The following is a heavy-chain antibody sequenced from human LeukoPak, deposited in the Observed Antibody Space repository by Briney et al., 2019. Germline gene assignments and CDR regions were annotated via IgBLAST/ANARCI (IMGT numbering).Heavy chain of an antibody. CDR1: GFTFSGYW. D-gene: IGHD4-17*01. J-gene: IGHJ3*02. CDR3: ARTTVAPDAFDI. Sequence: GGSLRLSCAASGFTFSGYWMHWVRQAPGKGLEWVSCINTDGTSPTYADSVKGRFTISRDNAKNSLSLQMNSLRAEDTAVYYCARTTVAPDAFDIWGQGTLVTVSS. V-gene: IGHV3-74*01. CDR2: INTDGTSP.